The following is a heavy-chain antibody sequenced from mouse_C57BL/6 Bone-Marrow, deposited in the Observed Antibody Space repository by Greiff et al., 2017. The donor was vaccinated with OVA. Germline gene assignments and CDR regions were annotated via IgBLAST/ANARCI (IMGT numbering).Heavy chain of an antibody. CDR3: VREGIYYGIAMDY. CDR2: INPNNGGT. J-gene: IGHJ4*01. Sequence: EVQLQQSGPELVKPGASVKISCKASGYTFTDYYMNWVKQSHGKSLEWIGDINPNNGGTSYNQKFKGKATLTVDKSSSTAYMELRSLTYEESAVYYCVREGIYYGIAMDYWGQGTSVTVSS. V-gene: IGHV1-26*01. CDR1: GYTFTDYY. D-gene: IGHD2-1*01.